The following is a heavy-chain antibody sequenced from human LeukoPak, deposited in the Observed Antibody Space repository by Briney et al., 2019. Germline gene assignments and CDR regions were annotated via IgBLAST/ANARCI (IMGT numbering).Heavy chain of an antibody. CDR3: ARAVVVTALNSYYFDY. D-gene: IGHD2-21*02. V-gene: IGHV4-34*01. J-gene: IGHJ4*02. CDR2: INHSGST. CDR1: GGSFSGYY. Sequence: PSETLSLTCAVYGGSFSGYYWSWIRQPPGKGLEWIGEINHSGSTNYNPSLKSRVTISVDTSKNQFSLKLSSVTAADTAVYYCARAVVVTALNSYYFDYWGQGTLVTVSS.